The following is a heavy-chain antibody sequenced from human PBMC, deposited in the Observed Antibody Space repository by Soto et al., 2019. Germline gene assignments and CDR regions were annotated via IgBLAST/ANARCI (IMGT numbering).Heavy chain of an antibody. CDR2: INSDGSVT. J-gene: IGHJ5*02. Sequence: GGSLRLSCAASKFSFSGYWMHWVRQAPGKGLMWVSRINSDGSVTTYADSVKGRFTISRDNAKNTVFLQINSLRAEDTAVYYCARVATGSYDWFDPWGQGTLVTVS. CDR3: ARVATGSYDWFDP. D-gene: IGHD1-26*01. CDR1: KFSFSGYW. V-gene: IGHV3-74*01.